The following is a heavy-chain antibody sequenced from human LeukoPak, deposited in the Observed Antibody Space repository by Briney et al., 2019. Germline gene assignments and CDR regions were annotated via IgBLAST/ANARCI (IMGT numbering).Heavy chain of an antibody. J-gene: IGHJ4*02. CDR1: GFTFSSYS. CDR3: AEDWWIDILVFGELFGYFDY. D-gene: IGHD3-10*02. Sequence: GGSLRLSWAASGFTFSSYSMNWFRQAQGKGLEWVSSISSSSSYIHYADSVKGQFTISRDNAKNSLYLQMNSLRAEDTAVYYCAEDWWIDILVFGELFGYFDYWGQGTLVTVSS. CDR2: ISSSSSYI. V-gene: IGHV3-21*01.